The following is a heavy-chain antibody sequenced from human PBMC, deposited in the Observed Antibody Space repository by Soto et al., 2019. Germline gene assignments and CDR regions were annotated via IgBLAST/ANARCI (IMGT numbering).Heavy chain of an antibody. CDR1: GGSISSYN. D-gene: IGHD3-16*01. Sequence: PSETLSLTCTLSGGSISSYNWSWIRPPPGKGLEWIGHIYYSGSTNYTPSLKRRVTISVDTSKNQFSLKLSSVTAADTAAYYCARAWGRVFDYWGQGTLVTVSS. V-gene: IGHV4-59*13. CDR3: ARAWGRVFDY. J-gene: IGHJ4*02. CDR2: IYYSGST.